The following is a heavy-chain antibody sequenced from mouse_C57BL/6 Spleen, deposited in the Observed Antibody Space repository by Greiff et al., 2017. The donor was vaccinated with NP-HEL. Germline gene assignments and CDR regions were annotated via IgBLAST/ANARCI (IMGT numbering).Heavy chain of an antibody. Sequence: VHLVESGPELVKPGASVKISCKASGYAFSSSWMNWVKQRPGQGLEWIGRIYPGDGDTNYNGKFKGKATLTADKSSSTAYMQLSSLTSEDSAVYFCAREVYYGNPFDYWGQGTTLTVSS. V-gene: IGHV1-82*01. CDR1: GYAFSSSW. CDR3: AREVYYGNPFDY. CDR2: IYPGDGDT. J-gene: IGHJ2*01. D-gene: IGHD2-1*01.